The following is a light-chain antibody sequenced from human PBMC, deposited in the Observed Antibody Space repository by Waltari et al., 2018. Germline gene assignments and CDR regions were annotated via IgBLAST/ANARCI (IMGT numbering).Light chain of an antibody. Sequence: SSELTQDPAVSVALGQTVRITCQGDRLRSYYASWYQQKPGQAPVLVIYGKNNRPSGIPDRFSGSSSGNTASLTITGAQAEDEADYYCNSRDSSGNHLNWVFGGGTKLTVL. J-gene: IGLJ3*02. V-gene: IGLV3-19*01. CDR3: NSRDSSGNHLNWV. CDR2: GKN. CDR1: RLRSYY.